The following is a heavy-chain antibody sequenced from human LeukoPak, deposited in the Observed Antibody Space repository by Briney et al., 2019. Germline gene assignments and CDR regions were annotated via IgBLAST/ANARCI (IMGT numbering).Heavy chain of an antibody. D-gene: IGHD3-16*01. V-gene: IGHV1-18*01. CDR3: ARPARPSGSYGY. CDR2: ISANNGHT. CDR1: GYTFTSYG. Sequence: SVKVSCKASGYTFTSYGISWVRQAPGQGLEWMGWISANNGHTNYTQKLQGRVTMTTDTSTSTAYMELRSLRSDDTAVYYCARPARPSGSYGYWGQGTLVAVSS. J-gene: IGHJ4*02.